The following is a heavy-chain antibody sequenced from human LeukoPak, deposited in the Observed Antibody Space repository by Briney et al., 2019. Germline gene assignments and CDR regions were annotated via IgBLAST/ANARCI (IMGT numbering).Heavy chain of an antibody. J-gene: IGHJ6*02. CDR3: ARGQYDILTGYFYYYYGMDV. Sequence: GASVKVSCKASGYTFTSYGISWVRQAPGQGLEWMGWISAYNGNTNYAQKLQGRVTMTTDTSTSTAYMELRSLRSDDTAVYYCARGQYDILTGYFYYYYGMDVWGQGTTVTVSS. CDR1: GYTFTSYG. CDR2: ISAYNGNT. V-gene: IGHV1-18*01. D-gene: IGHD3-9*01.